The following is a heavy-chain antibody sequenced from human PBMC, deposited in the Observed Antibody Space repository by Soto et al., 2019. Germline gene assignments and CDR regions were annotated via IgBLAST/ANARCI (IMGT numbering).Heavy chain of an antibody. CDR2: ISIGGDKT. CDR1: GFTFSSNS. CDR3: VKWAGYGDP. Sequence: EVQLLESGGDLIQPGGSLRLSCAASGFTFSSNSFTWVRQAPGKGLEYVSGISIGGDKTWHADSVKGRFTVSRDNSKNTVYLQMNSLRVDDTAVYYCVKWAGYGDPWGQGTLVTVSS. J-gene: IGHJ5*02. V-gene: IGHV3-23*01. D-gene: IGHD5-12*01.